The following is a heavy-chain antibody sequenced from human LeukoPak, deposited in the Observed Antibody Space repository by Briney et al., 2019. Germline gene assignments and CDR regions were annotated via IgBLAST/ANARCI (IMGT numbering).Heavy chain of an antibody. D-gene: IGHD5-12*01. CDR2: ISYDGSNK. Sequence: PGGSLRLSCAASGFTFSSYGMHWVRQAPGKGLEWVAVISYDGSNKYYADSVKGRFTISRDNSKNTLYLQMNSLRAEDTAVYYCAKDRSGYDFDYWGQGTLVTVSS. CDR3: AKDRSGYDFDY. V-gene: IGHV3-30*18. J-gene: IGHJ4*02. CDR1: GFTFSSYG.